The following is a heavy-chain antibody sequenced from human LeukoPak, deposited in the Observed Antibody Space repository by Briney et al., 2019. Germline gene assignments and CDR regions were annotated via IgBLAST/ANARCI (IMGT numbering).Heavy chain of an antibody. Sequence: GGSLRPSCAASGFTFSSHWMHWVRQAPGKGLLWVSRINSDGSSTGYADSVKGRFTISRDNAKNTLYLQMNSLRAEDTAVYYCARSGGNYGDYALYWGQGALVTVSS. CDR1: GFTFSSHW. J-gene: IGHJ4*02. D-gene: IGHD4-17*01. CDR3: ARSGGNYGDYALY. CDR2: INSDGSST. V-gene: IGHV3-74*01.